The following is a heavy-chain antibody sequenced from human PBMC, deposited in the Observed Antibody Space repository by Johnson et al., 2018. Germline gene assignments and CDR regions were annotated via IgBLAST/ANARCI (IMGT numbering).Heavy chain of an antibody. Sequence: QVQLVESGGGVVQPGRSLRLSCAASGFTFSSYGMHWVRQAPGKGLEWVAVISYDGSNKYYADSVKGRFTISRDNSKNTLYLQMDSLGVGDTAVYYCAKVPYSSSSHPQHWGQGTLVTVSS. CDR3: AKVPYSSSSHPQH. D-gene: IGHD6-6*01. J-gene: IGHJ1*01. V-gene: IGHV3-30*18. CDR2: ISYDGSNK. CDR1: GFTFSSYG.